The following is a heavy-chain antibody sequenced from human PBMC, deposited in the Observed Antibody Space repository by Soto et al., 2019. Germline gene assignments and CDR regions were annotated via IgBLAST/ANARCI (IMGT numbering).Heavy chain of an antibody. CDR1: GGSFSGYY. Sequence: SETLSLTCAVYGGSFSGYYWSWIRQPPGKGLEWIGEINHSGSTNYNPSLKSRVTISVDTSKNQFSLKLSSVTAADTAVYYCASARPPFRRLHYYYMDVWGKGTTVTVSS. CDR3: ASARPPFRRLHYYYMDV. V-gene: IGHV4-34*01. J-gene: IGHJ6*03. CDR2: INHSGST.